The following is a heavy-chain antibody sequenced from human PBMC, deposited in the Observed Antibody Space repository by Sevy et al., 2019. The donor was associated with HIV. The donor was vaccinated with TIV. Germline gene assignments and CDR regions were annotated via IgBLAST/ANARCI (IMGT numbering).Heavy chain of an antibody. D-gene: IGHD1-20*01. CDR3: TTDAGMTPWYALQH. J-gene: IGHJ1*01. CDR1: GFSFTNAW. V-gene: IGHV3-15*01. Sequence: GGCLRLSCAASGFSFTNAWMRWVRQAPGEGLEWVGRIKSNHEGGTADYAAPGRGRFTISRDDSKNTLFLQLSSLKIEDTAVYYCTTDAGMTPWYALQHWGRGTLVTVSS. CDR2: IKSNHEGGTA.